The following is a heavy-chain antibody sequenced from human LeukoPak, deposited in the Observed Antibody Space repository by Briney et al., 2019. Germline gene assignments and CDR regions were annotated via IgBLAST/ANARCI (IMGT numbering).Heavy chain of an antibody. CDR1: GFTFSSYA. Sequence: GGSLRLSCAASGFTFSSYAMSWVRQAPGKGLEWVPAISGSGGSTYYADSVKGRFTISRDNSKNTLYLQMNSLRAEDTAVYYCARESGFGALFPHCMDVWGQGTTVIVSS. V-gene: IGHV3-23*01. CDR3: ARESGFGALFPHCMDV. D-gene: IGHD3-10*01. J-gene: IGHJ6*02. CDR2: ISGSGGST.